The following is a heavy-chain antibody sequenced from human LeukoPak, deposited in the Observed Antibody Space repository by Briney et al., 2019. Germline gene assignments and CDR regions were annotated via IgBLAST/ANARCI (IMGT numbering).Heavy chain of an antibody. CDR3: ARERNFYYFDY. J-gene: IGHJ4*02. D-gene: IGHD3-3*01. CDR2: ITGDCNYI. CDR1: GFTFNDYT. V-gene: IGHV3-21*01. Sequence: PGGSLRLSCAASGFTFNDYTMTWVRQAPGKGLEWVSSITGDCNYIFYADSVKGRFTISRDNAQNSLFLELNSLRGEDTAVYYCARERNFYYFDYWGQGALGTVSS.